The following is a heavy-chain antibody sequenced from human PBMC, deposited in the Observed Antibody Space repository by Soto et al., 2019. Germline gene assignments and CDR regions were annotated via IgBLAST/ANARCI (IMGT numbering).Heavy chain of an antibody. CDR2: IIPIFGTA. Sequence: SVKVSCKASGGTFSSYAISWVRQAPGQGLEWMGGIIPIFGTANYAQKFQGRVTITADESTSTAYMELSSLRSEDTAVYYCARRRVYDYVWGSYRPGAHFDYWGQGTLVTVSS. CDR3: ARRRVYDYVWGSYRPGAHFDY. J-gene: IGHJ4*02. CDR1: GGTFSSYA. D-gene: IGHD3-16*01. V-gene: IGHV1-69*13.